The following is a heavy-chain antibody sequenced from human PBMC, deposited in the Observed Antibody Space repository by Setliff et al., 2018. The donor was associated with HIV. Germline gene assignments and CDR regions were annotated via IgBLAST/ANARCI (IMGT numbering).Heavy chain of an antibody. CDR1: GYTFISYT. V-gene: IGHV7-4-1*02. J-gene: IGHJ3*02. Sequence: GASVKVSCKASGYTFISYTVNWVRQAPGQGLECMGWINTKTGTPRYAQAFRGRFVISSDTSVTTSYLQINSLKAEDTAVYYCARDLLGDPDAFDIWGQGTQVTVSS. CDR3: ARDLLGDPDAFDI. CDR2: INTKTGTP. D-gene: IGHD3-16*01.